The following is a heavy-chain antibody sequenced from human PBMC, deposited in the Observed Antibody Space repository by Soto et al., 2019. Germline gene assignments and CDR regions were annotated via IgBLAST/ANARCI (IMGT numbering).Heavy chain of an antibody. J-gene: IGHJ4*02. CDR3: ARAERGHYYDSSGYYYFDY. D-gene: IGHD3-22*01. Sequence: SETLSLTCTVSGGSTSSYYWSWIRQPPGKGLEWIGYIYYSGSTNYNPSLKSRVTISVDTSKNQFSLKLSSVTAADTAVYYCARAERGHYYDSSGYYYFDYWGQGTLVTVSS. CDR2: IYYSGST. V-gene: IGHV4-59*01. CDR1: GGSTSSYY.